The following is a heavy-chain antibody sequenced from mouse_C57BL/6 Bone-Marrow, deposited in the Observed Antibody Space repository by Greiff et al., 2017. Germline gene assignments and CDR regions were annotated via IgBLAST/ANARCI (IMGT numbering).Heavy chain of an antibody. CDR2: INPNNGGT. CDR1: GYTFTDYN. D-gene: IGHD2-1*01. CDR3: ARGNDGTYESYFDY. Sequence: VQLQQSGPELVKPGASVKIPCKASGYTFTDYNMDWVKQSPGKSLEWIGDINPNNGGTIYNQKFKGKATLTVDKSSSTAYMELRSLTSEDTAVYYCARGNDGTYESYFDYWGQGTTLTVSS. V-gene: IGHV1-18*01. J-gene: IGHJ2*01.